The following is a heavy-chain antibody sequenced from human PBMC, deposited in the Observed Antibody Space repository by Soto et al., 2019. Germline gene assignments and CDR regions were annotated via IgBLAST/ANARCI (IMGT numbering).Heavy chain of an antibody. Sequence: QVQLVESGGGVVQPGRSLRLSCAASGFTFSSYGMHWVRQAPGKGLEWVAVISYDGSNKYYADSVKGRFTISRDNSKNXXYXQMXSLRAEDTAVYYCAKGFLRFPRGWELLKPPFSFDYWGQGTLVTVSS. V-gene: IGHV3-30*18. D-gene: IGHD1-26*01. CDR3: AKGFLRFPRGWELLKPPFSFDY. CDR2: ISYDGSNK. CDR1: GFTFSSYG. J-gene: IGHJ4*02.